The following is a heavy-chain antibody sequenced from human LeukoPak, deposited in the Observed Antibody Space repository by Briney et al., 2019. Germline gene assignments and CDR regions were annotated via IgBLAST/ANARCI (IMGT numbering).Heavy chain of an antibody. CDR3: ARGVYYYFDY. CDR2: ISSSGSTI. Sequence: GGSLRLSCAASGFTFSSYEMNWVRQAPGKGLEWVSYISSSGSTIYYADSAKGRFTISRDNAKNSLYLQMNSLRAEDTAVYYCARGVYYYFDYWGQGTLVTVSS. J-gene: IGHJ4*02. V-gene: IGHV3-48*03. CDR1: GFTFSSYE. D-gene: IGHD2-8*01.